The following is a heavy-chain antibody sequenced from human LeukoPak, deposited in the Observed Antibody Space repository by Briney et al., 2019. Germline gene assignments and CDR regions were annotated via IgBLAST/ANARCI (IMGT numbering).Heavy chain of an antibody. CDR3: ARASYSSSSEFDY. V-gene: IGHV4-39*07. CDR2: IYYSGST. Sequence: SETLSLTCTVSGGSISSSSYYWGWIRQPPGKGLEWIGSIYYSGSTYYNPSLKSRVTISVDTSKNQFSLKLSSVTAADTAVYYCARASYSSSSEFDYWGQGTLVTVSS. J-gene: IGHJ4*02. D-gene: IGHD6-6*01. CDR1: GGSISSSSYY.